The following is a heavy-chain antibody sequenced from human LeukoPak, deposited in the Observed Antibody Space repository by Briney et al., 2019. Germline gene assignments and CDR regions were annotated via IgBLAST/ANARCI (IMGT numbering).Heavy chain of an antibody. CDR3: ARGSWGMAPRPLDS. J-gene: IGHJ4*02. Sequence: PSETLSLTCTVSGGSFSSGSHYWSWIRQPVGKGLEWIGRIYTSGSTTYSPSLKSRVSISMDTSKNQFSLRLTSVTAADTAVYYCARGSWGMAPRPLDSWGQGTLVAVSS. V-gene: IGHV4-61*02. D-gene: IGHD3-16*01. CDR2: IYTSGST. CDR1: GGSFSSGSHY.